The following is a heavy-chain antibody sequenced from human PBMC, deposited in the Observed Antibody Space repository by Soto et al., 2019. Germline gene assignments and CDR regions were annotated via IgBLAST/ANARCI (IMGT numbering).Heavy chain of an antibody. Sequence: QVQLQESGPGLVKPSQTLFLTCNVSGDSISSGDYYWSWIRQPPGKGLEWIGYIYYSGRTYYNPSXXXXXXXXXXXXXXXXXXXXXSVTAXXXXXXYCASISSGWYPEYWGQGTLVTVSS. CDR1: GDSISSGDYY. J-gene: IGHJ4*02. D-gene: IGHD6-19*01. V-gene: IGHV4-30-4*01. CDR2: IYYSGRT. CDR3: ASISSGWYPEY.